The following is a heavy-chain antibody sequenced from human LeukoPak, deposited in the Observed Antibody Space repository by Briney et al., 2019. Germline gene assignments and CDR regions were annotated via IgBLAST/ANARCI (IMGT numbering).Heavy chain of an antibody. CDR3: ARTTEGHAGGPGYSYYYYMDV. Sequence: PSETLSLTCSVSGGSISSYYWSWLRQPPGQGLEWIGYIHYSASTHYNPPLKSRVTISVDTSKNQVSLKLRSVTAADTAVYYCARTTEGHAGGPGYSYYYYMDVWGKGTTVTISS. D-gene: IGHD4-11*01. CDR2: IHYSAST. V-gene: IGHV4-59*01. J-gene: IGHJ6*03. CDR1: GGSISSYY.